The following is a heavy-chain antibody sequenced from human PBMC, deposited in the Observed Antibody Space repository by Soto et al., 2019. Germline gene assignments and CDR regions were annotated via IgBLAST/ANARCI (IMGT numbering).Heavy chain of an antibody. V-gene: IGHV3-30*18. D-gene: IGHD3-22*01. Sequence: QVQMVESGGGVVHPGRSLRLSCVASGFTFSTYDIHWVRQAPGKGLEWVAVTSYDGSKRYYADSVVGRFTISRDNSKNTVDLQMNSLRAEDTAIYYCAKGEYLYDSRGAHDPWGQGTLVTVSS. CDR2: TSYDGSKR. CDR1: GFTFSTYD. J-gene: IGHJ5*02. CDR3: AKGEYLYDSRGAHDP.